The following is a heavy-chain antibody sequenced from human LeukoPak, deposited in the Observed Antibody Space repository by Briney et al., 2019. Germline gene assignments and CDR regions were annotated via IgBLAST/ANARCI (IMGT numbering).Heavy chain of an antibody. CDR2: ISGSGGST. Sequence: GGSLRLSCAASGCTFSSYAMSWVRQAPGKGLEWVSAISGSGGSTYYADSVKARFTISRDNSKNTLYLQMNSLRAEDTAVYYCAKAVKMGQIEYYFDYWGQGTLVTVSS. J-gene: IGHJ4*02. CDR3: AKAVKMGQIEYYFDY. V-gene: IGHV3-23*01. D-gene: IGHD2-8*01. CDR1: GCTFSSYA.